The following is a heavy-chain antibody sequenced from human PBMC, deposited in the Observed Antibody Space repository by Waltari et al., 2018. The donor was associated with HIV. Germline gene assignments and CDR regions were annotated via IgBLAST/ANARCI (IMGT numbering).Heavy chain of an antibody. CDR1: GGTFGNYG. V-gene: IGHV1-69*12. J-gene: IGHJ4*02. Sequence: QVQLVQSGAEMKKPGSPVKVSCKASGGTFGNYGINWVRQAPGQGLEWMGGIIPIFGTTNLAQKYQGRVTISADEFTSTVYMELSSLRSEDTAVYHCARTDTHFWGQGTLVTVSS. CDR2: IIPIFGTT. CDR3: ARTDTHF.